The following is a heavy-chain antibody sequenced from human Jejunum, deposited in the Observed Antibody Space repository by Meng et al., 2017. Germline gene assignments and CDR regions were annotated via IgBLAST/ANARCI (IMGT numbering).Heavy chain of an antibody. D-gene: IGHD3-9*01. V-gene: IGHV5-51*01. J-gene: IGHJ4*02. CDR3: ARRNYDILTGYYGRGYFDH. CDR1: GYSFTNYW. CDR2: IYPGDSDS. Sequence: KVSCKGSGYSFTNYWIGWVRQMPGKGLEWMGIIYPGDSDSKYSPSLQGQVTISVDKSISTAYLQWSSLKASDTAMYYCARRNYDILTGYYGRGYFDHWGLGTLVTVSS.